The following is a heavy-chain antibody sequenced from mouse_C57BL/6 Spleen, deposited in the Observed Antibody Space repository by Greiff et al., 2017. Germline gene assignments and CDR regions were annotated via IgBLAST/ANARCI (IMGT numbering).Heavy chain of an antibody. V-gene: IGHV1-9*01. CDR3: SRSGVVNYWYFDD. CDR2: ILPGSGST. J-gene: IGHJ1*03. CDR1: GYTFTGYW. Sequence: QVQLKESGAELMKPGASVKLSCKATGYTFTGYWIEWVKQRPGHGLEWIGEILPGSGSTNYNAKFKGKATFTADTSSNTAYMQLSSLTTEDSAIYYGSRSGVVNYWYFDDWGTGTTVTVAS. D-gene: IGHD1-1*01.